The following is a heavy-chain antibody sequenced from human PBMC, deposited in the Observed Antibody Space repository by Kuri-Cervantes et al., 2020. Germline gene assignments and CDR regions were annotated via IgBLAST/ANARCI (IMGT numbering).Heavy chain of an antibody. D-gene: IGHD2-2*01. V-gene: IGHV4-59*12. J-gene: IGHJ3*02. Sequence: GSLRLSCTVSGGSISSYYWSWIRQPPGKGLEWIGYIYYSGSTNYNPSLKSRVTISVDTSKNQFSLKLSSVTAADTAVYYCARVGYCSSTSCFAEAFDIWGQGTMVTVSS. CDR3: ARVGYCSSTSCFAEAFDI. CDR1: GGSISSYY. CDR2: IYYSGST.